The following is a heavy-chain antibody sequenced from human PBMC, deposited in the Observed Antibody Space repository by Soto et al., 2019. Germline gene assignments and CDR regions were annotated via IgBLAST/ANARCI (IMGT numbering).Heavy chain of an antibody. V-gene: IGHV1-24*01. D-gene: IGHD2-15*01. CDR1: GYTLTELS. CDR3: ATVHPRPPHDVVVAAVHY. CDR2: FDPEDGET. J-gene: IGHJ4*02. Sequence: QVQLVQSGAEVKKPGASVKVSCKVSGYTLTELSMHWVRQAPGKGLEWMGGFDPEDGETIYAQKFQGRVTMTEDTSTDTAYMELSSLRSEDTAVYYCATVHPRPPHDVVVAAVHYWGQGTLVTVSS.